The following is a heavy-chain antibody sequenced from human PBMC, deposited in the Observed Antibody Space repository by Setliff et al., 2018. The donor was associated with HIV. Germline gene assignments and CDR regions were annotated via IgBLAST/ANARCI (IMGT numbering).Heavy chain of an antibody. J-gene: IGHJ6*03. CDR2: ISYDGSDK. Sequence: GGSLRLSCVASGFAFGTYTMHWVRHVPGKGLQWVATISYDGSDKYYADSVKGRFTISRDNSKNTLYLQMNSLTTEDTALYFCARSQQRWVFVPVAAMGVWGKGTSVTVSS. V-gene: IGHV3-30*04. D-gene: IGHD6-13*01. CDR3: ARSQQRWVFVPVAAMGV. CDR1: GFAFGTYT.